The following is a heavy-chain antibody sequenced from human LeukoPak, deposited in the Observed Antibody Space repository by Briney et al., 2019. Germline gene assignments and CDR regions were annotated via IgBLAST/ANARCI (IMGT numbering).Heavy chain of an antibody. CDR3: VFYGSGSYYNVDY. D-gene: IGHD3-10*01. Sequence: GGSLRLSCAASGFTFSSYSMNWVRQAPGKGLEWVSYISSSSSTIYYADSVKGRFTISRDNAKNSLYLQMNSLRAEDTAVYYCVFYGSGSYYNVDYWGQGTLVTVSS. CDR1: GFTFSSYS. CDR2: ISSSSSTI. V-gene: IGHV3-48*04. J-gene: IGHJ4*02.